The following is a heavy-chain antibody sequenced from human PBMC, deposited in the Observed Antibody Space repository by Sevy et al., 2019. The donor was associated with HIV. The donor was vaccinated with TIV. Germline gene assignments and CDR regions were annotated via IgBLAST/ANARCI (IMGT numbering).Heavy chain of an antibody. Sequence: GRSLRLSCAASGFTVSSNYMSWVRQAPGKGLEWVSVIYSGGSTYYADSVKGRFTISRDNSKNTLYLQMNSLRAEDTAVYYCATDSRGMENYWGQGTLVTVSS. J-gene: IGHJ4*02. CDR2: IYSGGST. CDR3: ATDSRGMENY. V-gene: IGHV3-53*01. D-gene: IGHD3-16*01. CDR1: GFTVSSNY.